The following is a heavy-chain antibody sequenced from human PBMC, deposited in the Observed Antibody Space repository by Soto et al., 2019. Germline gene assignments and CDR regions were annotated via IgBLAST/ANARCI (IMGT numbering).Heavy chain of an antibody. D-gene: IGHD6-13*01. Sequence: SETLSLTCTVSGGSISSYYWSWIRQPPGKGLEWIGYIYYSGSTNYNPSLKSRVTISVDTSKNQFSLKLSSVTAADTAVYYCASLSHSSSWYYFDYWGQGTLVTVSS. CDR1: GGSISSYY. CDR2: IYYSGST. J-gene: IGHJ4*02. CDR3: ASLSHSSSWYYFDY. V-gene: IGHV4-59*08.